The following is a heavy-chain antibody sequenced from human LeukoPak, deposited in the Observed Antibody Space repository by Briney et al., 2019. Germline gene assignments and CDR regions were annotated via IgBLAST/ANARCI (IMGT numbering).Heavy chain of an antibody. CDR1: GFTFSSYG. J-gene: IGHJ6*02. CDR2: ISYDGSNK. Sequence: GGSLRLSCAASGFTFSSYGMHWVRQAPGKGLEWVAVISYDGSNKYYADSVKGRFTISRDNSKNTLYLQMNSLRAEDTAVYYGHSSSWDRARYGMDVWGQGTTVTVSS. V-gene: IGHV3-30*03. D-gene: IGHD6-13*01. CDR3: HSSSWDRARYGMDV.